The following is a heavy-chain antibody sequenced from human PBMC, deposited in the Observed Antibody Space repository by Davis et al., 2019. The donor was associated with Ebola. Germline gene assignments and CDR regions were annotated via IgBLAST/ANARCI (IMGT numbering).Heavy chain of an antibody. D-gene: IGHD2-21*02. V-gene: IGHV3-48*02. J-gene: IGHJ2*01. CDR1: GFTFSSYS. CDR3: ASPLMTAPATTLGHFGL. Sequence: PGGSLRLSCKGSGFTFSSYSMNWVRQAPGKGLEWISYISATGSTIYYADSVEGRFTIPRDNAANLLYLQMESLREDDTAVYYCASPLMTAPATTLGHFGLWGRGTPVTVAS. CDR2: ISATGSTI.